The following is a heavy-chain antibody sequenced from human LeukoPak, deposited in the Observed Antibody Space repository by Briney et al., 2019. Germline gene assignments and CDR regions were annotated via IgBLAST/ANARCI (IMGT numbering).Heavy chain of an antibody. Sequence: GGSLRLSCAASGFTVSSNYMSWVRQAPGKGLEWVSVIYSGGRTYYADSLKGRFTISRHNSKNTLYLQMNSLRAEDTAVYYCAIGYTKGSFDYWGQGTLVTVSS. V-gene: IGHV3-53*04. J-gene: IGHJ4*02. CDR2: IYSGGRT. D-gene: IGHD5-24*01. CDR3: AIGYTKGSFDY. CDR1: GFTVSSNY.